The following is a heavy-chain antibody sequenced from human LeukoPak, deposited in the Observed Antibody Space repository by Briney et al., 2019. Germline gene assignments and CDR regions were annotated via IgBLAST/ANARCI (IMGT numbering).Heavy chain of an antibody. J-gene: IGHJ4*02. D-gene: IGHD2-2*02. V-gene: IGHV3-21*01. Sequence: MTGGSLRLSCAASGFTFSTYSMNWVRRAPGKGLEWVSSTSSSSTYIYYADSVKGRFTISRDNAKNSLYLQMNSLRAEDTAVYYCARGRPRLYRGLWVRWTSTNVNYFDYWGQGTLVTVSS. CDR2: TSSSSTYI. CDR1: GFTFSTYS. CDR3: ARGRPRLYRGLWVRWTSTNVNYFDY.